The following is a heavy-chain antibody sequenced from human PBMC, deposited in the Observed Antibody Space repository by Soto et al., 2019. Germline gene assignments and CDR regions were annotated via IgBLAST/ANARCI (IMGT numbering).Heavy chain of an antibody. CDR1: GDSVSSGSYY. CDR2: IYYSGNT. V-gene: IGHV4-39*01. Sequence: QLQLQESGPGLVKPSETLSLTCTVSGDSVSSGSYYWGWIRQPPGKGLEWIGSIYYSGNTYYNPSLKSRVTISVDTSKNQFSLKLSSVTAADTAVYYCARHVGGYYYYMDVWGKGTTVTVSS. D-gene: IGHD2-15*01. CDR3: ARHVGGYYYYMDV. J-gene: IGHJ6*03.